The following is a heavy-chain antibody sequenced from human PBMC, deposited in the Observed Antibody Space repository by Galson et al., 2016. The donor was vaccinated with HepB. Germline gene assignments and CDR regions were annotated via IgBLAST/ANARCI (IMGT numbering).Heavy chain of an antibody. CDR2: IKQDGSEQ. Sequence: SLRLSCAASGFTFSRSWMRWVRQAPGKGLEWVANIKQDGSEQYYVDSVKGRFTISRDNAKNSLYLQINSLSAEDTAVYYCARDRGGTYSNCFDYWGQGTMVTVSS. V-gene: IGHV3-7*03. CDR1: GFTFSRSW. CDR3: ARDRGGTYSNCFDY. D-gene: IGHD1-26*01. J-gene: IGHJ4*02.